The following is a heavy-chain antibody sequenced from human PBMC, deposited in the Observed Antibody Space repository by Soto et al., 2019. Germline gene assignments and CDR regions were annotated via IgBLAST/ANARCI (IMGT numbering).Heavy chain of an antibody. V-gene: IGHV4-38-2*02. J-gene: IGHJ6*02. CDR1: GYSISSGYY. D-gene: IGHD3-22*01. Sequence: SETLSLTCAVSGYSISSGYYWGWIRQPPGKGLEWIGSIYHSGSTYYNPSLKSRVTISVDTSKNQFSLKLSSVTAADTAVYYCARDSGSPGSYYYDSNYYYYGMDVWGQGTTVTVSS. CDR3: ARDSGSPGSYYYDSNYYYYGMDV. CDR2: IYHSGST.